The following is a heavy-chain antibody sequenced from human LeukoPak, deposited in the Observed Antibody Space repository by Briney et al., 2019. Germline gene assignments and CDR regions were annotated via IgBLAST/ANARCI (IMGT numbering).Heavy chain of an antibody. Sequence: GGSLRLSCAATGFTVSNDYMAWVRQAPGRGLEWVSLIYGDGTTFYTDTVKGRFTISRDNFKNTLYLQMSSLRPEDTALYYCARDRAGAYSWVALDPWGQGTLVTVSS. J-gene: IGHJ5*02. D-gene: IGHD2-8*01. CDR1: GFTVSNDY. CDR3: ARDRAGAYSWVALDP. V-gene: IGHV3-66*02. CDR2: IYGDGTT.